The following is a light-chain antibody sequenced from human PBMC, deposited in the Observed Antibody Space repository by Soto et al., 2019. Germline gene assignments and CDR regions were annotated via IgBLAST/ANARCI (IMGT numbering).Light chain of an antibody. Sequence: EIGLTKYPATLSRSPGERATXSCXASQSVSNNYLAWYQQKPGQAPRLLIYGASNRATGIPDRFSGSGSGTDFTLTISRLEPEDFAVYYCQQYGSSGTFGQGTKVDIK. V-gene: IGKV3-20*01. J-gene: IGKJ1*01. CDR3: QQYGSSGT. CDR2: GAS. CDR1: QSVSNNY.